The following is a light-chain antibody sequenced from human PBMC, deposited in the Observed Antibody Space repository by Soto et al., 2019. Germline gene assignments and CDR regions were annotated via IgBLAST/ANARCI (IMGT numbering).Light chain of an antibody. V-gene: IGKV1-5*03. CDR3: QQYNNYWT. CDR1: QGIGDW. CDR2: RAS. Sequence: DIQMTQSPPTLSASVGDRVTITCRASQGIGDWLAWYQQKPGKGPKLLIYRASNLENGVPSRFSGGGSGTELSLTIRNLQPGNFATYYCQQYNNYWTFGQGTKVEIK. J-gene: IGKJ1*01.